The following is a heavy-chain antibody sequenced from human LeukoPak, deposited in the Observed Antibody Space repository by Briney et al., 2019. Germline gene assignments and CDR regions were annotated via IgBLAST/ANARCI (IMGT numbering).Heavy chain of an antibody. V-gene: IGHV1-69*13. J-gene: IGHJ6*03. CDR2: IIPIFGTA. CDR1: GSTFSSYA. D-gene: IGHD4-11*01. Sequence: ASVKVSCKASGSTFSSYAISWVRQAPGQGLEWTGGIIPIFGTANYAQKFQGRVTITADESTSTAYMELSSLRSEDTAVYYCARYYSDYYYMDVWGKGTTVTVSS. CDR3: ARYYSDYYYMDV.